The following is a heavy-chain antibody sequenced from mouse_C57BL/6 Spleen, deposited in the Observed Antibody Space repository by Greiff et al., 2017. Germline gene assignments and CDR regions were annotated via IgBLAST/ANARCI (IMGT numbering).Heavy chain of an antibody. D-gene: IGHD1-1*01. CDR2: INPNYGTT. J-gene: IGHJ1*03. CDR1: GYSFTDYN. V-gene: IGHV1-39*01. Sequence: VQLKESGPELVKPGASVKISCKASGYSFTDYNMNWVKQSNGKSLEWIGVINPNYGTTSYNQKFKGKATLTVDQSSSTAYMQRNSLTSEDSAVYYCARSGGSSPLRYFDVWGTGTTVTVA. CDR3: ARSGGSSPLRYFDV.